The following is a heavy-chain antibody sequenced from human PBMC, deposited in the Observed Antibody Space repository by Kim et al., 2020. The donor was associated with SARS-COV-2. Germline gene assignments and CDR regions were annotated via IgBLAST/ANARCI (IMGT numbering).Heavy chain of an antibody. V-gene: IGHV4-59*13. CDR3: ARVSGAAGPDY. CDR2: IYYSGST. J-gene: IGHJ4*02. Sequence: SETLSLTCTVSGGSISSYYWSWIRQPPGKGLEWIGYIYYSGSTNYNPSLKSRVTISVDTSKNQFSLKLSSVTAADTAVYYCARVSGAAGPDYLGQGTLVTVSS. D-gene: IGHD1-26*01. CDR1: GGSISSYY.